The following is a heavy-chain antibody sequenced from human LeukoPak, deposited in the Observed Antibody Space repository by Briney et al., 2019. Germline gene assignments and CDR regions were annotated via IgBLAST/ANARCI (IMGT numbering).Heavy chain of an antibody. V-gene: IGHV3-23*01. CDR2: ISGGGDRT. D-gene: IGHD3-10*01. J-gene: IGHJ4*02. Sequence: GGSLRLSCAPSGFTFSNYAMTWVRQAPGKGLEWVSTISGGGDRTYYAESVKGRFTISRDNSKNTLYLQMNSIIAEDTAVYYCAKDTYRYYGSGSHAEFFDYWGLGTLVTVSS. CDR1: GFTFSNYA. CDR3: AKDTYRYYGSGSHAEFFDY.